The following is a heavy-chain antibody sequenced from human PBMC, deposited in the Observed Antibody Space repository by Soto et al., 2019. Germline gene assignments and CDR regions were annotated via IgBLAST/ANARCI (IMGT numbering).Heavy chain of an antibody. J-gene: IGHJ4*02. CDR2: TGLNGRTT. Sequence: PGGSLRLSCAGSGFPFSMSAMTWVRQAPGRGLEWVSTTGLNGRTTYYADSVKGRFTVSRDNTKNTLDLQMASLRAEDTAVYYCATVHSTSRSFDYWGQGTLVTVSS. CDR1: GFPFSMSA. CDR3: ATVHSTSRSFDY. V-gene: IGHV3-23*01. D-gene: IGHD6-6*01.